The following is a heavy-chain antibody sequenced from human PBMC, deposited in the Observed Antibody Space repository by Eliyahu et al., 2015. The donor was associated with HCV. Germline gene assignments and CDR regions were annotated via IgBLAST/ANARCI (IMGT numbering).Heavy chain of an antibody. V-gene: IGHV3-11*01. D-gene: IGHD3-16*01. CDR1: GFHFXAYY. CDR2: ISGGSDVV. J-gene: IGHJ4*02. CDR3: ARDFGSDPEAFFDS. Sequence: QVQLVESGGGLVWPGGSLTLSCXASGFHFXAYYMNWVRQAPGKGLEWVSDISGGSDVVRYADSVKGRFTIFRDNARNSVHLQMNSLRVDDTALYYCARDFGSDPEAFFDSWGQGILVTVSS.